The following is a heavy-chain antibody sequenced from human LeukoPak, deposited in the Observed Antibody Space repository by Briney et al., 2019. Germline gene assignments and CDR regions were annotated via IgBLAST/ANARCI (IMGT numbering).Heavy chain of an antibody. CDR3: ARTPIYYFDNSGYYN. D-gene: IGHD3-22*01. J-gene: IGHJ4*02. CDR1: GGSINNYY. CDR2: IYSSGST. V-gene: IGHV4-4*07. Sequence: SETLSLTCTVSGGSINNYYWSWIRQPAGKGLEWIGLIYSSGSTSYNPSLKSRVTMSVDTSKKQFSLRLSSVTAADTAVYYCARTPIYYFDNSGYYNWGQGTLVTVSS.